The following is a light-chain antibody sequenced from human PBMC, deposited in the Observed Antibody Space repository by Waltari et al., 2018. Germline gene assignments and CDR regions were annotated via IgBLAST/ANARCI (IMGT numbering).Light chain of an antibody. CDR1: SSDVGAYNY. J-gene: IGLJ2*01. CDR2: DVS. V-gene: IGLV2-14*03. CDR3: SSYISSSTLEL. Sequence: QSAMTQPASVSGSPGQSITFSCTGTSSDVGAYNYVPWYQQHPGKAPKLMIFDVSNRPSGVSNRFSGSKSGNTASLTISGLQAEDEAGYYCSSYISSSTLELFGGGTSLTVL.